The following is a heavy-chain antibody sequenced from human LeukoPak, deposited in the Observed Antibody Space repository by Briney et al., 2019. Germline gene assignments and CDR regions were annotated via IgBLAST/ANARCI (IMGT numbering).Heavy chain of an antibody. CDR1: GLHFDDYA. D-gene: IGHD1-26*01. CDR3: TKGRGSYFQAFDT. CDR2: ISWNSVSV. Sequence: PGGSLRLSCAASGLHFDDYALHWLRQAPGRGLAWVSGISWNSVSVGYADSVQGRCTISRDNAKNSLYLQMSSLRVEDMALYYCTKGRGSYFQAFDTWGQGTMVSVSS. J-gene: IGHJ3*02. V-gene: IGHV3-9*03.